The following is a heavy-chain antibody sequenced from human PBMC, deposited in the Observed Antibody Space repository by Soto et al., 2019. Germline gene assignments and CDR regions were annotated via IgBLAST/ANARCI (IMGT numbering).Heavy chain of an antibody. CDR3: ARDKITGLFDY. D-gene: IGHD2-8*02. CDR2: IYYSGST. J-gene: IGHJ4*02. Sequence: LSLTCTVSGGSISSGDYYWSWIRQPPGKGLEWIGYIYYSGSTYYNPSLKSRVTISVDTSKNQFSLKLSSVTAADTAVYYCARDKITGLFDYWGQGTLVTVSS. CDR1: GGSISSGDYY. V-gene: IGHV4-30-4*01.